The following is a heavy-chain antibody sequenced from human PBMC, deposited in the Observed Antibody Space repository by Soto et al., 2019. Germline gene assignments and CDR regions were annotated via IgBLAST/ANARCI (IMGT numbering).Heavy chain of an antibody. V-gene: IGHV3-23*01. CDR3: AKAPHLIVRGVIIYYFDY. CDR1: GFTFSSYA. CDR2: ISGSGGST. J-gene: IGHJ4*02. Sequence: PGGSLRLSCAASGFTFSSYAMIWVRQAPGKGLEWVSAISGSGGSTYYADPVKGRFTISRDNSKNTLYLQMNSLRAEDTAVYYCAKAPHLIVRGVIIYYFDYWGQGTLVTVSS. D-gene: IGHD3-10*01.